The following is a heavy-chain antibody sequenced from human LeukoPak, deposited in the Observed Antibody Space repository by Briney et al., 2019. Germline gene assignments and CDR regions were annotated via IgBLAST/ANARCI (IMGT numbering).Heavy chain of an antibody. Sequence: GGSLRLSCAASGFTFSSYEMNWVRQAPGKGLEWVSYISSSGSTIYYADSVKGRFTISRDNAKNSLYLQMNSLRAEDTAVYYCARRATTERGHSYGLDYWGQGTLVTVSS. CDR3: ARRATTERGHSYGLDY. V-gene: IGHV3-48*03. CDR1: GFTFSSYE. J-gene: IGHJ4*02. CDR2: ISSSGSTI. D-gene: IGHD5-18*01.